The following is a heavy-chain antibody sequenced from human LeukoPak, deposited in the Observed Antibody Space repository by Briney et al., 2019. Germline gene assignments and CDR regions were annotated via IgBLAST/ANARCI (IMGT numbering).Heavy chain of an antibody. D-gene: IGHD2-2*01. CDR2: ISDIGSI. CDR3: ASTSSYANFDY. V-gene: IGHV4-59*01. J-gene: IGHJ4*02. Sequence: SETLSLTCTVSGGSISSYYWSWIRQPPGKGLEWIAYISDIGSINYNPSLKSRVTISVDTSKNQFSLKLTSVTAADTAVYYCASTSSYANFDYWGQGTLVTVSS. CDR1: GGSISSYY.